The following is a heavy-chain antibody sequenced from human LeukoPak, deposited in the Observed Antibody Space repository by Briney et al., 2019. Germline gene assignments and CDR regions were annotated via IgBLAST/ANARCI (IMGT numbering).Heavy chain of an antibody. V-gene: IGHV3-74*01. J-gene: IGHJ3*02. CDR2: INSDGSST. Sequence: HPGGSLRLSCAASGFTFSSYWMHWVRQAPGKGLVWVSRINSDGSSTSYADSVKGRFTISRDNAKNTLYLQMNSLRAEDTAVYYCARDGLQYYYGSEGPELGAFDIWGQGTMVTVSS. CDR3: ARDGLQYYYGSEGPELGAFDI. CDR1: GFTFSSYW. D-gene: IGHD3-10*01.